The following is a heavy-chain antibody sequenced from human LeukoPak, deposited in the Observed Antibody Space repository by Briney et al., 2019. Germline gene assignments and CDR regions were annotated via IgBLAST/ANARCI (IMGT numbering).Heavy chain of an antibody. J-gene: IGHJ4*02. Sequence: ASVKVSCKVSGYTLTELSMHWVRQAPGKGLEWMGGFDPEDGETIYAQKFQGRVTMTEDTSTDTAYMELSSLRSEDTAVYYCANTKNYGSGSYLFDYWGQGTLVTVSS. CDR1: GYTLTELS. CDR3: ANTKNYGSGSYLFDY. D-gene: IGHD3-10*01. CDR2: FDPEDGET. V-gene: IGHV1-24*01.